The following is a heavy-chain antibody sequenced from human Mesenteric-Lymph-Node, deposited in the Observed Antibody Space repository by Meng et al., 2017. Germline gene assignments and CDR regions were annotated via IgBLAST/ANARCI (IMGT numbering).Heavy chain of an antibody. CDR3: ARDDYGGKRGAFDY. V-gene: IGHV1-69*01. CDR1: RSTFSSYA. D-gene: IGHD4-23*01. CDR2: IIPIFGTA. J-gene: IGHJ4*02. Sequence: VRLVTLGAEGKKPGSSVKVSCKASRSTFSSYAISWVRQAPGQGLEWMGGIIPIFGTANYAQKFQGRVTITADESTSTAYMELSSLRSEDTAVYYCARDDYGGKRGAFDYWGQGTLVTVSS.